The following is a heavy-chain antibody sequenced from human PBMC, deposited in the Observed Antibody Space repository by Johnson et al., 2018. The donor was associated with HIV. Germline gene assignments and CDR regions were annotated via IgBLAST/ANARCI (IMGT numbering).Heavy chain of an antibody. J-gene: IGHJ3*02. D-gene: IGHD4-23*01. Sequence: VQLVESGGGVVQPGRSLRLSCAASGFIVSSNCMTWVRQAPGKGLEWVSVIYSGGSTYYVDSVKGRFTISRDNSKNTLYLQMNSLRAEETAVYYCARWGVVTPHAFDILGQGTMVTVSS. V-gene: IGHV3-66*02. CDR1: GFIVSSNC. CDR3: ARWGVVTPHAFDI. CDR2: IYSGGST.